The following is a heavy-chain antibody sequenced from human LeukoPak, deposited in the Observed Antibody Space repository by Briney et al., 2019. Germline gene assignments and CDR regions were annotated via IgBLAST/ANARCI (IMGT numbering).Heavy chain of an antibody. J-gene: IGHJ4*02. CDR3: ARYSSSPKDFDY. Sequence: QTLSLTCAISGDSVSSNSAGWNWIRQSPSKGLEWLGRTYYRSKWYNDYAASVKSRIIINPDTSKNQFSLQLNSVTPEDTAIYYCARYSSSPKDFDYWGLGTLVTVSS. V-gene: IGHV6-1*01. D-gene: IGHD6-6*01. CDR1: GDSVSSNSAG. CDR2: TYYRSKWYN.